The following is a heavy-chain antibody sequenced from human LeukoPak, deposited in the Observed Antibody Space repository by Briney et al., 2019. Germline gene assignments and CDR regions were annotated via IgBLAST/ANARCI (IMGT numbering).Heavy chain of an antibody. V-gene: IGHV4-59*01. Sequence: SETLSHTCPVSGDSLSLSFWNWVRQPPGKGLEWIRYIYYTGSTKSNPSLKSRVTISIDTSKKQFSLKQSSVTAADTAVYYCSQAGCFCSTWHVHYGAQGSLVTVSS. CDR1: GDSLSLSF. J-gene: IGHJ4*02. CDR2: IYYTGST. CDR3: SQAGCFCSTWHVHY. D-gene: IGHD6-6*01.